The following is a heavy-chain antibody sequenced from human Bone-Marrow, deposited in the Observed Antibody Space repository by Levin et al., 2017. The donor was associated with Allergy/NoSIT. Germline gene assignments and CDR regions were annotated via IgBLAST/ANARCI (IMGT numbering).Heavy chain of an antibody. Sequence: GESLKISCKTSGFSFTGSYIHWVRQAPGQGLEWMGRVNPKSGGTNYAQKFQGRVIMTRDMSTSTAYMEVRGLTSDDTAIYFCAREDVSTGALDVWGQGSTVTVSS. CDR1: GFSFTGSY. D-gene: IGHD4/OR15-4a*01. V-gene: IGHV1-2*06. CDR2: VNPKSGGT. CDR3: AREDVSTGALDV. J-gene: IGHJ6*02.